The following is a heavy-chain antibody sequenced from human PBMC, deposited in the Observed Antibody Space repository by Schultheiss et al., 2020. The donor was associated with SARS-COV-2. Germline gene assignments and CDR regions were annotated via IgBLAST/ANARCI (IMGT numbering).Heavy chain of an antibody. CDR3: AGVAAKVDY. CDR2: IYYSGST. Sequence: SETLSLKGKGSGGSISSGGYYWSWIRQHPGKGLEWIGYIYYSGSTYYNPSLKSRVTISVDTSKNQFSLKLSSVTAADTAVYYCAGVAAKVDYWGQGTLVTVSS. V-gene: IGHV4-31*02. CDR1: GGSISSGGYY. D-gene: IGHD2-15*01. J-gene: IGHJ4*02.